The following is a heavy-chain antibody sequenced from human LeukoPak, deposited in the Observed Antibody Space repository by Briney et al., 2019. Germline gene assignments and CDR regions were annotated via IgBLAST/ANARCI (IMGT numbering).Heavy chain of an antibody. J-gene: IGHJ5*02. V-gene: IGHV4-34*01. CDR2: INHSGST. D-gene: IGHD6-19*01. Sequence: SETLSLTCAVYGGSFSGYYWSWIRQPPGKGLEWIGEINHSGSTNYNPSLKSRVTISVDTSKNQFSLKLSSVTAADTAVYYCARHGYSSGWYLFAFDPWGQGTLVTVSS. CDR1: GGSFSGYY. CDR3: ARHGYSSGWYLFAFDP.